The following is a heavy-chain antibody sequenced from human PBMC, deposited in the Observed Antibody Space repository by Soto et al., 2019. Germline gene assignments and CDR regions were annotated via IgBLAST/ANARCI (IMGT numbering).Heavy chain of an antibody. Sequence: GGSLRLSCRTSVFRFSSYVMNWVRQAAGKGLEWVSSISSGSSYIYYADSVKGRFTISRDNAKNSLYLQMNSLRAEDTAVYYCARADSGYAHGYYYYGMDVWGQGTTVTVSS. D-gene: IGHD5-12*01. CDR1: VFRFSSYV. J-gene: IGHJ6*02. V-gene: IGHV3-21*01. CDR2: ISSGSSYI. CDR3: ARADSGYAHGYYYYGMDV.